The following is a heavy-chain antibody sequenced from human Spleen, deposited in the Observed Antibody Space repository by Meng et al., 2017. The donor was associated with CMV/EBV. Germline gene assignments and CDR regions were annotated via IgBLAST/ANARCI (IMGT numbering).Heavy chain of an antibody. V-gene: IGHV1-2*02. J-gene: IGHJ4*02. CDR1: GYTFTDYY. CDR2: MNPNAGGT. Sequence: ASVQVSCKASGYTFTDYYIHWVRQAPGQGLEWMGWMNPNAGGTKFAQKFQGRVTMTRDMSISTAYMALSGLTSDDTAVYYCVKEYCANGVCYTAEDYFDYWGQGTLVTVSS. CDR3: VKEYCANGVCYTAEDYFDY. D-gene: IGHD2-8*01.